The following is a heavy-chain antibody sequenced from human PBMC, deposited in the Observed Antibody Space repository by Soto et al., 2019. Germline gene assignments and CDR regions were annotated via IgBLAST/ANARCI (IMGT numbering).Heavy chain of an antibody. CDR1: GYTFTSSG. J-gene: IGHJ4*02. CDR3: ARTVAGYFDY. Sequence: GDSVKVSCKASGYTFTSSGISWVRQAPGQGPEWMGWISTYNGNTNYAQNLQGRVTMTTDTSTSTAYMELRGLRSDDTAVYYCARTVAGYFDYWGQGTLVTVSS. CDR2: ISTYNGNT. D-gene: IGHD6-19*01. V-gene: IGHV1-18*01.